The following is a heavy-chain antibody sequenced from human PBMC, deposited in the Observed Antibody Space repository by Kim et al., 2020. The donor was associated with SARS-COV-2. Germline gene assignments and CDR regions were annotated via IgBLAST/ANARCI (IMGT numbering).Heavy chain of an antibody. CDR2: INTDGSTR. V-gene: IGHV3-48*02. CDR3: ARDNWFDY. Sequence: GGSLRLSCAASGFRFSGYSMTWVRQAPGKGLEWVSFINTDGSTRYYADSVKDRFTISRDNSTHSLFLQMNSLRDADTAVSYCARDNWFDYSCQGPLVTVS. J-gene: IGHJ4*02. CDR1: GFRFSGYS. D-gene: IGHD1-20*01.